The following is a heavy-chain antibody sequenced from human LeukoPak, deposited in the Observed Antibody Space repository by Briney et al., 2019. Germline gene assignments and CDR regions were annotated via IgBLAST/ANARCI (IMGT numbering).Heavy chain of an antibody. V-gene: IGHV3-21*01. Sequence: GGSLRLSCAASGFTFSSYSMNWVRQAPGKGLEWVSSISSSSSYIYYADSVKGRFTISRDNAKNSLYLQMNSLRAEDTAVYYCARVHPHTIGFDYWGQGTLVTVSS. CDR1: GFTFSSYS. J-gene: IGHJ4*02. CDR3: ARVHPHTIGFDY. D-gene: IGHD3-3*01. CDR2: ISSSSSYI.